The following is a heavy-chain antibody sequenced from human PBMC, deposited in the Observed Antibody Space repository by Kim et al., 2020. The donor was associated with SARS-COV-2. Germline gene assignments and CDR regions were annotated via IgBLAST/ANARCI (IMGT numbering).Heavy chain of an antibody. Sequence: GGSLRLSCAASGFTFSNAWMSWVRQAPGKGLEWVGRIKSKTDGGTTDYAAPVKGRFTISRDDSKNTLYLQMNSLKTEDTAVYYCTTDHTPSLLWFGELPSPNPVYYYGMDVWGQGTTVTVSS. CDR1: GFTFSNAW. CDR2: IKSKTDGGTT. V-gene: IGHV3-15*01. D-gene: IGHD3-10*01. CDR3: TTDHTPSLLWFGELPSPNPVYYYGMDV. J-gene: IGHJ6*02.